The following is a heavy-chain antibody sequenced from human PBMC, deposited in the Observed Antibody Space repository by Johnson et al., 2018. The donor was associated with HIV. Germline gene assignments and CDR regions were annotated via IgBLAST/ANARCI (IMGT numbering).Heavy chain of an antibody. CDR2: IGTAGDT. J-gene: IGHJ3*02. V-gene: IGHV3-13*01. CDR1: GFTFSSYD. CDR3: ARELSHDAFDI. D-gene: IGHD3-3*02. Sequence: VQLVESGGGVVQPGGSLRLSCAASGFTFSSYDMHWVRQATGKGLEWVSTIGTAGDTYYADSVKGRFTISRDNAKNTLYLQMNSLRAEDTAAYYCARELSHDAFDIWGQGTMVTVSS.